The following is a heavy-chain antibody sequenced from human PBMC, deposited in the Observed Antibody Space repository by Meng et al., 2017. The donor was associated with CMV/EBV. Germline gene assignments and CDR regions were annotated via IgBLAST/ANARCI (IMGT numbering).Heavy chain of an antibody. D-gene: IGHD1-26*01. CDR3: ARAEWELTRDYGMDI. Sequence: ASVKVSCKASGYTLTGYYMHRVRQAPGQGLEWMGWINPNSGGTNYTQKFPPRVTMTRDTSISTAYMELSRLRSDDTAVYYRARAEWELTRDYGMDIWGQRTTVTVSS. J-gene: IGHJ6*02. CDR2: INPNSGGT. V-gene: IGHV1-2*02. CDR1: GYTLTGYY.